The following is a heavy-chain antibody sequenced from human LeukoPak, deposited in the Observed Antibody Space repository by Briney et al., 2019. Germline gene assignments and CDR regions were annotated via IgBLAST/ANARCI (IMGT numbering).Heavy chain of an antibody. CDR1: GYAFTDYY. CDR2: INPSGGST. Sequence: ASVKVSCKASGYAFTDYYIHWVRQAPGQGLEWMGIINPSGGSTNYAQKFQGRVTMTRDTSTSTVYMELSSLISEDTAVYCCTRGEKLLHYWGQGTLVTVSS. D-gene: IGHD1-7*01. CDR3: TRGEKLLHY. J-gene: IGHJ4*02. V-gene: IGHV1-46*01.